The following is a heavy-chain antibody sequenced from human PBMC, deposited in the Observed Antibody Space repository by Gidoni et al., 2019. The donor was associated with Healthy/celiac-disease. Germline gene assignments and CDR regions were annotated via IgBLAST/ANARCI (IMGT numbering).Heavy chain of an antibody. CDR3: ARDVPPATTDWYFDL. Sequence: QVQLVQSGAAVKTPGSSLKVSCKSSGCTFSSYAISWVRQAPGQGLEWMGGIIPIFGTANYAQKFQGRVTITADESTSTAYMELSSLRSEDTAVYYCARDVPPATTDWYFDLWGRGTLVTVSS. V-gene: IGHV1-69*01. CDR2: IIPIFGTA. J-gene: IGHJ2*01. CDR1: GCTFSSYA. D-gene: IGHD1-26*01.